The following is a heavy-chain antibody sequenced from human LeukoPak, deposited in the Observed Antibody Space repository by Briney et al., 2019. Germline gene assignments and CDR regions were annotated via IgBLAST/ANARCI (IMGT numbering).Heavy chain of an antibody. D-gene: IGHD2-2*01. CDR1: GYSFTSYY. V-gene: IGHV1-46*01. CDR2: IIPTGGST. J-gene: IGHJ5*02. CDR3: ARDRIGGVIPAATNWFDP. Sequence: ASVKVSCKASGYSFTSYYMHWVRQAPGQGLEWMGIIIPTGGSTSYAQKFQDRVTITGDTSTSTVYMELSSLRSEDTAVYYCARDRIGGVIPAATNWFDPWGQGTLVTVSS.